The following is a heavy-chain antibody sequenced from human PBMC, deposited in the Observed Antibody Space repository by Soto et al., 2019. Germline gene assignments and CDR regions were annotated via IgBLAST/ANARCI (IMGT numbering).Heavy chain of an antibody. CDR1: GFTYNKYG. Sequence: PGGSLRLSCAASGFTYNKYGMHWVRQAPGKGLEWVASIWYDGSHTYHGDSVKGRFTISRDNSKNTLYLQMNSLRAEDTAVYYYARGSLLRGVIISEFDYWGQGALVTVSS. J-gene: IGHJ4*02. CDR3: ARGSLLRGVIISEFDY. V-gene: IGHV3-33*01. D-gene: IGHD3-10*01. CDR2: IWYDGSHT.